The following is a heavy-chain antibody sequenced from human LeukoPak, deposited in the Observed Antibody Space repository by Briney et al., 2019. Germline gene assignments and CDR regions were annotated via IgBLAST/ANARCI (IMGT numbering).Heavy chain of an antibody. Sequence: SETLSLTCAVYGGSFSGYYWSWIRQPPGKGLEWIGEINHSGSTNYSPSLKSRVTMSVDTSKNQVSLLLNSVTAADTAMYFCARETDSSARFDYWGQGILVTVS. CDR1: GGSFSGYY. V-gene: IGHV4-34*01. CDR2: INHSGST. J-gene: IGHJ4*02. CDR3: ARETDSSARFDY. D-gene: IGHD6-25*01.